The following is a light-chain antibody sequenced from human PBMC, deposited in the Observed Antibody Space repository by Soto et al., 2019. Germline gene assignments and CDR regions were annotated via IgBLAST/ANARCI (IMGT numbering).Light chain of an antibody. CDR2: YDD. Sequence: QSVLTQPPSVSAAPRQRVTISCSGTSANIANNAVNWFQQLPGKAPKLLIYYDDLLPSGVSDRFSGSKSGTSASLAISGLQSEDEAHYYCAAWDDSLNGVVFGGGTKLTVL. V-gene: IGLV1-36*01. CDR1: SANIANNA. J-gene: IGLJ2*01. CDR3: AAWDDSLNGVV.